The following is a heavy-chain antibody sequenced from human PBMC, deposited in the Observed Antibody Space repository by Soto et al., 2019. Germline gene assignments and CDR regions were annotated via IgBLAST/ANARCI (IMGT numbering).Heavy chain of an antibody. CDR1: GYSFSSYW. J-gene: IGHJ6*02. V-gene: IGHV5-51*01. D-gene: IGHD6-19*01. Sequence: GESLKISCKGSGYSFSSYWIGWVRQMPGKGLEWMGIIYPGDSDTRYSPSFQGQVTISADKSISTAYLQWSSLKASDTAIYYCARHDSSGWPEYYYHAMEVWGQGTTVTVSS. CDR3: ARHDSSGWPEYYYHAMEV. CDR2: IYPGDSDT.